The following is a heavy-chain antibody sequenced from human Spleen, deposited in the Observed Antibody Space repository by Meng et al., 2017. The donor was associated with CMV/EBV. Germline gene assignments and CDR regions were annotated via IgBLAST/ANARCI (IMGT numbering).Heavy chain of an antibody. CDR2: ISSSSSYI. CDR1: GFTFSSYA. Sequence: GGSLRLSCAASGFTFSSYAMHWVRQAPGKGLEWVSSISSSSSYIYYADSVKGRFTISRDNAKNSLYLQMNSLRAEDTAVYYCARAILASSSSYWGQGTLVTVSS. V-gene: IGHV3-21*01. D-gene: IGHD6-6*01. J-gene: IGHJ4*02. CDR3: ARAILASSSSY.